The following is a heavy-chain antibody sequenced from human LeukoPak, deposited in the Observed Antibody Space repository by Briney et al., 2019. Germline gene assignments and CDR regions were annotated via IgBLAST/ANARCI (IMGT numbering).Heavy chain of an antibody. Sequence: ASVKVSCKASGYTFTSYDINWVRQATGQGLEWMGWMNPNSGNTGYAQKFQGRVTMTRNTSISTAYMELSGLRSEDTAVYYCARAYRLSGSYSYGGYWGQGTLVTVSS. J-gene: IGHJ4*02. D-gene: IGHD1-26*01. V-gene: IGHV1-8*01. CDR3: ARAYRLSGSYSYGGY. CDR1: GYTFTSYD. CDR2: MNPNSGNT.